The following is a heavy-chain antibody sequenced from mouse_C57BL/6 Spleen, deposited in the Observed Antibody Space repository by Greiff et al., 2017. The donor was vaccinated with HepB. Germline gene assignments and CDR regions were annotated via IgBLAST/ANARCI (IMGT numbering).Heavy chain of an antibody. CDR3: ARDQVAYYYGSSYAYYYAMDY. J-gene: IGHJ4*01. V-gene: IGHV1-9*01. Sequence: QVQLQQSGAELMKPGASVKLSCKATGYTFTGYWIEWVKQRPGHGLEWIGEILPGSGSTNYNEKFKGKATFTADTSSNTTYMQLSSLTTEDSAIYYFARDQVAYYYGSSYAYYYAMDYWGQGTSVTVSS. CDR1: GYTFTGYW. D-gene: IGHD1-1*01. CDR2: ILPGSGST.